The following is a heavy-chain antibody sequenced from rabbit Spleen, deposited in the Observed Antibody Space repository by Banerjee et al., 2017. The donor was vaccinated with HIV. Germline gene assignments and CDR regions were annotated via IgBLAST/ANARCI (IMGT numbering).Heavy chain of an antibody. D-gene: IGHD1-1*01. CDR1: GFSFSSYYY. CDR3: ARGYPDSNGGYHRYFNL. Sequence: QSLEESGGGLVQPEGSLTLTCTASGFSFSSYYYMCWVRQAPGKGLEWIACIYAGTSDSSYYANWAKGRFTISKSTSLNTVTLQMTSLTAADTATYFCARGYPDSNGGYHRYFNLWGQGTLVTVS. V-gene: IGHV1S40*01. J-gene: IGHJ4*01. CDR2: IYAGTSDSS.